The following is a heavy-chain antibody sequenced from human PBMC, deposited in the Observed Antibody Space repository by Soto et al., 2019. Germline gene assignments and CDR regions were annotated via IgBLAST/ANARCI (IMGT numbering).Heavy chain of an antibody. V-gene: IGHV4-59*12. CDR2: IYYSGST. J-gene: IGHJ5*02. CDR1: GGSISSYY. Sequence: SETLSLTCTVSGGSISSYYWIWIRQPPGKGLEWIGYIYYSGSTNYNPSLKSRVTISVDTSKNQFSLKLISVTAAETAVYYCARKSSGCYNWFDPWGQGTLVTVSS. D-gene: IGHD6-25*01. CDR3: ARKSSGCYNWFDP.